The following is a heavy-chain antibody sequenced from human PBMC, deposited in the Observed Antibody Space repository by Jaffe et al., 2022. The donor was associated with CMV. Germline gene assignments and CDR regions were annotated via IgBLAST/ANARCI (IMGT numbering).Heavy chain of an antibody. D-gene: IGHD6-19*01. CDR3: ARDHASGSGWLPDF. V-gene: IGHV4-59*01. CDR2: IYFSGST. J-gene: IGHJ4*02. Sequence: QVQLQESGPGLVKPSETMSLTCTVSGASISSYYWSWIRQPPGKGLEWIGYIYFSGSTNYNPSLKSRVTISIDTSKTHFSLKLSSVSAADTAVYYCARDHASGSGWLPDFWGQGTLVTVSS. CDR1: GASISSYY.